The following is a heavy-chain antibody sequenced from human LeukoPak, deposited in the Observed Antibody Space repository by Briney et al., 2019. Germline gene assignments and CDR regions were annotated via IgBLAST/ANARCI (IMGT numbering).Heavy chain of an antibody. Sequence: GGSLRLSCAASGFTFSSYAMHWVRQAPGKGLEWVAVISYDGSNKYYADSVKGRFTISRDNSKNTLYLQMNSLRAEDTAVYYCAREYYDFWSGYQNYFDYWGQGTLVTVSS. J-gene: IGHJ4*02. CDR3: AREYYDFWSGYQNYFDY. CDR2: ISYDGSNK. CDR1: GFTFSSYA. D-gene: IGHD3-3*01. V-gene: IGHV3-30*04.